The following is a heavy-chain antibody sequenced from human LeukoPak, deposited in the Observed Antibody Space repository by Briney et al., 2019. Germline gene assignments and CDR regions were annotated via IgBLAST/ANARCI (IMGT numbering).Heavy chain of an antibody. CDR3: ATGRDYRVTGARFDN. D-gene: IGHD4-23*01. V-gene: IGHV4-59*13. Sequence: SETLSLTCTVSGGSLNGYYWNWIRQPPGKGLEWIGFIFYGGSTTYNPSLKTRVTFSIDTSKNQFSLNLRSATAADTAVYYCATGRDYRVTGARFDNWGQGTLVTVSS. J-gene: IGHJ4*02. CDR2: IFYGGST. CDR1: GGSLNGYY.